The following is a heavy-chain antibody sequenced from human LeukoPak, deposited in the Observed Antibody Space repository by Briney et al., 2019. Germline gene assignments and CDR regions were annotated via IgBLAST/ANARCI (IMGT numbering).Heavy chain of an antibody. J-gene: IGHJ3*02. V-gene: IGHV4-39*07. CDR3: ARPGGWLQSGAFDI. CDR1: GGSISSSSYY. Sequence: ASETLSLTCTVSGGSISSSSYYWGWIRQPPGKGLEWIGSIYYSGSTYYNPSLKSRVTISVDTSKNQFSLKLSSVTAADTAVYYCARPGGWLQSGAFDIWGQGTMVTVSS. CDR2: IYYSGST. D-gene: IGHD5-24*01.